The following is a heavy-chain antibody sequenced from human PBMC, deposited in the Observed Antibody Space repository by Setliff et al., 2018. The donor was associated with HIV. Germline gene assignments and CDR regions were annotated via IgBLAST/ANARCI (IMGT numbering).Heavy chain of an antibody. Sequence: ASVKVSCKASGYSFASLSLHWVRQAPGQGLEWMGWINTGNGNTKYSQKFQDRVTITRDTSAITGYMEMSGLRSEDTAVYYCARDRVPRRGYTYREPDFESWGQGTLVTVSS. CDR2: INTGNGNT. J-gene: IGHJ5*01. CDR1: GYSFASLS. V-gene: IGHV1-3*04. D-gene: IGHD5-12*01. CDR3: ARDRVPRRGYTYREPDFES.